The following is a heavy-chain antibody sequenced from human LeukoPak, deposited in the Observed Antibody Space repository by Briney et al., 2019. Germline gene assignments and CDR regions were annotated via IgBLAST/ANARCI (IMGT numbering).Heavy chain of an antibody. Sequence: GGSLRLSCAASGFTFSSYSMNWVRQAPGKGLEWVSYISSSGSTIYYADSVKGRFTISRDNAKNSLYLQMNSLRAEDTAVYYCARDQGQQGVDYWGQGTLVTVSS. J-gene: IGHJ4*02. D-gene: IGHD6-13*01. V-gene: IGHV3-48*04. CDR1: GFTFSSYS. CDR3: ARDQGQQGVDY. CDR2: ISSSGSTI.